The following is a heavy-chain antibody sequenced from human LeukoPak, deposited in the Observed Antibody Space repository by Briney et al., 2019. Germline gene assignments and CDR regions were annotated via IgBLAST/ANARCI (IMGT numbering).Heavy chain of an antibody. CDR3: ARMGEYCSGGSRYLDIRHNWFDP. CDR2: INPNSGGT. D-gene: IGHD2-15*01. CDR1: GYTFTGYY. Sequence: ASVKVSCKASGYTFTGYYMHWVRQAPGQGLEWMGWINPNSGGTNYAQKFQGRVTMTRDTSISTAYMELSRLRSDDTAVYYCARMGEYCSGGSRYLDIRHNWFDPWGQGTLVTVSS. J-gene: IGHJ5*02. V-gene: IGHV1-2*02.